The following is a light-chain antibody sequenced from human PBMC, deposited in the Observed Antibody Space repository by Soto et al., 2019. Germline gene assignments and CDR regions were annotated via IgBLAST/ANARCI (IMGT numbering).Light chain of an antibody. CDR2: EVS. V-gene: IGLV2-8*01. J-gene: IGLJ2*01. CDR3: SSYAGSSTWV. CDR1: SSDVGGYNY. Sequence: QSAPTQPPSASGSPGQSATISCTGTSSDVGGYNYVSWYQQYPGKAPKLMIYEVSKRPSGVPDRFSGSKSGNTASLTVSGLQAXDXAXYYCSSYAGSSTWVFGGGTKLTVL.